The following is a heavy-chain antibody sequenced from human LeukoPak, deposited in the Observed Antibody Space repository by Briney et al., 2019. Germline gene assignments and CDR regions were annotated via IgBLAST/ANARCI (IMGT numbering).Heavy chain of an antibody. D-gene: IGHD5-24*01. CDR2: IRFDGSNK. CDR3: ARRAKRRDGYNPDY. CDR1: GFTFSSFG. Sequence: GGSLRLSCGASGFTFSSFGMHWVRQAPGKGLEWVAFIRFDGSNKYYADSVKGRFTISRDNAKNSLYLQMNSLRAEDTAVYYCARRAKRRDGYNPDYWGQGTLVTVSS. J-gene: IGHJ4*02. V-gene: IGHV3-30*02.